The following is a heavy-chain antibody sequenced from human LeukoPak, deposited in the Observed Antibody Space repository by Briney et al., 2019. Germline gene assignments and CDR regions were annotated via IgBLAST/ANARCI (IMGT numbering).Heavy chain of an antibody. J-gene: IGHJ4*02. V-gene: IGHV1-8*01. CDR1: GYTFTSYD. D-gene: IGHD6-19*01. Sequence: GASVKVSCKASGYTFTSYDINWVRQATGQGLEWMGWMNPNSGNTGHAQKFQGRVTMTRNTSISTAYMELSSLRSEDTAVYYCARGHQEQWLATDYWGQGTLVTVSS. CDR3: ARGHQEQWLATDY. CDR2: MNPNSGNT.